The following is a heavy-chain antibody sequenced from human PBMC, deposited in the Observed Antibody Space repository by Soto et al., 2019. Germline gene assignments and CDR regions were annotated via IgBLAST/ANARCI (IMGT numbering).Heavy chain of an antibody. Sequence: ASVKVSCKASGFTFTKHAIHWVRQAPGQGLEWMGWINAGNGDTRFSENFQGRVTITADTSASTAFMELSSLISEDTAVYYCAKERALTIFGVVISSTFHFWGRRTLVTVSS. D-gene: IGHD3-3*01. CDR3: AKERALTIFGVVISSTFHF. V-gene: IGHV1-3*01. CDR1: GFTFTKHA. CDR2: INAGNGDT. J-gene: IGHJ4*02.